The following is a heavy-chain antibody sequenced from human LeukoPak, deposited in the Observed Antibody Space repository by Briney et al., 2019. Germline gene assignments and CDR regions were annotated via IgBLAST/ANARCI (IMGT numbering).Heavy chain of an antibody. Sequence: GGSLRLSCAASGFTFSSYIMNWVRQAPGKGLEWVTSISSSSSYIYYADSVKGRFTISRDNSKNTLYLQMNSLRAEDTAVYYCARATWFGELFRFDPWGQGTLVTVSS. CDR2: ISSSSSYI. CDR3: ARATWFGELFRFDP. D-gene: IGHD3-10*01. V-gene: IGHV3-21*04. CDR1: GFTFSSYI. J-gene: IGHJ5*02.